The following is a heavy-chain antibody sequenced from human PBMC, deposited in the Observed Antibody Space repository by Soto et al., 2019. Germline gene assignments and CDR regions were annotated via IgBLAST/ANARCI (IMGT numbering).Heavy chain of an antibody. V-gene: IGHV2-5*02. J-gene: IGHJ4*02. Sequence: QITLKESGPTLVKPTQTLTLTCTFSGFSLSTSGVGVGWIRQPPGKALEWLALIYWDDDKRYSPSLKSRLTITKDTSNNQVVLTMTNMDPVDTATYYCAHTTYLYTTFDYWGQGTLVTVSS. D-gene: IGHD1-1*01. CDR1: GFSLSTSGVG. CDR3: AHTTYLYTTFDY. CDR2: IYWDDDK.